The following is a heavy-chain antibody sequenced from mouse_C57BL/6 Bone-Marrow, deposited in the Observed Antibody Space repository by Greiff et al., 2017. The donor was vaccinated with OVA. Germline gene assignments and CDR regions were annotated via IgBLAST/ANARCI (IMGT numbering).Heavy chain of an antibody. CDR1: GYTFTSYW. CDR3: ARGGYYGSSYGYYAMDY. V-gene: IGHV1-64*01. CDR2: IHPNSGST. J-gene: IGHJ4*01. D-gene: IGHD1-1*01. Sequence: LQQPGAELVKPGASVKLSCKASGYTFTSYWMHWVKQRPGQGLEWIGMIHPNSGSTNYNEKFKSKATLTVDKSSSTAYMQLSSLTSEDSAVYYCARGGYYGSSYGYYAMDYWGQGTSVTVSS.